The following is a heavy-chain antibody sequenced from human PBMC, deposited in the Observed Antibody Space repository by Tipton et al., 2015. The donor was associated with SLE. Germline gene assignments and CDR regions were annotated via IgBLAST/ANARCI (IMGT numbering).Heavy chain of an antibody. D-gene: IGHD3-22*01. V-gene: IGHV4-39*01. CDR3: ASSITLIVVTYYSFDM. CDR1: GGSTSSSSYY. Sequence: TLSLTCTVSGGSTSSSSYYWGWVRQPLGKGLEWIGSIYYTGSTYYNPSLKSRVTISVDTSNNQFSLKLDSVTAADTAVYYCASSITLIVVTYYSFDMWGQGTMVTVSS. J-gene: IGHJ3*02. CDR2: IYYTGST.